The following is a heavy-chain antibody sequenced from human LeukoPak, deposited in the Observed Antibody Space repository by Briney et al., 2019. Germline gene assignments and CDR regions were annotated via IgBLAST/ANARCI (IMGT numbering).Heavy chain of an antibody. V-gene: IGHV3-23*01. CDR3: AKDLGDIVVVTAIPYFDY. J-gene: IGHJ4*02. D-gene: IGHD2-21*02. Sequence: ETLSLTCTVSGGSISSYYWSWVRQAPGKGLEWVSAISGSGGSTYYADSVKGRFTISRDNSKNTLYLQMNSLRAEDTAVYYCAKDLGDIVVVTAIPYFDYWGQGTLVTVSS. CDR2: ISGSGGST. CDR1: GGSISSYY.